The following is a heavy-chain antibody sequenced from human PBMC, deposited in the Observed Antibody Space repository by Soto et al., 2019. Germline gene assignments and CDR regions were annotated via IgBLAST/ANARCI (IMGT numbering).Heavy chain of an antibody. Sequence: SETLSLTCTVSGGSISSGGYYWSWIRQHPGKGLEWIGYIYYSGSTYYNPSLKSRVTISVDTSKNQFSLKLSSVTAADTAVYYCARSRIVWGHYYYYMDVWGKGTTVTVSS. D-gene: IGHD3-16*01. V-gene: IGHV4-31*03. CDR2: IYYSGST. J-gene: IGHJ6*03. CDR1: GGSISSGGYY. CDR3: ARSRIVWGHYYYYMDV.